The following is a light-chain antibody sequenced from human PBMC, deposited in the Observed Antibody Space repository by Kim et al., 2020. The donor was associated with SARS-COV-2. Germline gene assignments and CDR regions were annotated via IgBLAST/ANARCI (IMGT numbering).Light chain of an antibody. J-gene: IGLJ2*01. CDR3: CSYATSGTFVV. Sequence: QSITLSCTGTRSDVGSYNLVSWYQRHPGKAPKLIIYEVTKRPSGVSNRFSGSKSGSTASLTISGLQAEDEADYYCCSYATSGTFVVFGGGTQLTVL. V-gene: IGLV2-23*02. CDR2: EVT. CDR1: RSDVGSYNL.